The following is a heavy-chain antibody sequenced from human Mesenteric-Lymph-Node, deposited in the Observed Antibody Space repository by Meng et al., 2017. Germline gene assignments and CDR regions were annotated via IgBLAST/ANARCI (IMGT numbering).Heavy chain of an antibody. CDR1: GYSINSGYS. Sequence: SETLSLTCAVSGYSINSGYSWDWIRQPAGKGLEWIGRIYTSGSTNYNPSLKSRVTMSVDTSKNQFSLKLSSVTAADTAVYYCARAPGIAVAGKAFDYWGQGTLVTVSS. CDR2: IYTSGST. J-gene: IGHJ4*02. V-gene: IGHV4-4*07. CDR3: ARAPGIAVAGKAFDY. D-gene: IGHD6-19*01.